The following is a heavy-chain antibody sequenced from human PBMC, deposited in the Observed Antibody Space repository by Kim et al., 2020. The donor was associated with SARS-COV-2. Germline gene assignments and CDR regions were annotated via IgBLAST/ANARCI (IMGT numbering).Heavy chain of an antibody. D-gene: IGHD3-22*01. Sequence: GESLKISCKGSGYSFTSYWIGWVRQMPGKGLEWMGIIYPGDSDTRYSPSFQGQVTISADKSISTAYLQWSSLKASDTAMYYCARLEADSSGYYQNWYFDLWGRGTLVTVSS. CDR2: IYPGDSDT. J-gene: IGHJ2*01. CDR1: GYSFTSYW. CDR3: ARLEADSSGYYQNWYFDL. V-gene: IGHV5-51*01.